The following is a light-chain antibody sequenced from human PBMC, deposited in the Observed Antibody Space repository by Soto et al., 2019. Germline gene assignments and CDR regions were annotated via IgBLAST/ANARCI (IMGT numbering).Light chain of an antibody. J-gene: IGLJ1*01. CDR2: EVR. Sequence: QSVLTQPASVSGSPGQSITISCSGTSRDIGAYNLVSWYQQPPGKAPKLLIYEVRNRPSGISYRFSGSKSGNTASLTISGLQAEDEADYYCCSYAGSYTYVFGTRTKVTVL. CDR3: CSYAGSYTYV. CDR1: SRDIGAYNL. V-gene: IGLV2-14*01.